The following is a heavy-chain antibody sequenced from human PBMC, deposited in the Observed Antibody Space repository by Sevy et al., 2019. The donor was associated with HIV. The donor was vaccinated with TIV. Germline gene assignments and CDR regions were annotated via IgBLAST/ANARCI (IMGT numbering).Heavy chain of an antibody. D-gene: IGHD6-13*01. Sequence: GGPLSPSVQGSGLILRSKGMNGARKAQAKGREWGGVKGKVGGKKYNADPVKGRFTISRDNSKNTLYLQMNSLRVEDMGVYYCASSRGGSSSGPLDTWGQGTLVTVSS. CDR2: KGKVGGKK. J-gene: IGHJ5*02. CDR1: GLILRSKG. V-gene: IGHV3-33*01. CDR3: ASSRGGSSSGPLDT.